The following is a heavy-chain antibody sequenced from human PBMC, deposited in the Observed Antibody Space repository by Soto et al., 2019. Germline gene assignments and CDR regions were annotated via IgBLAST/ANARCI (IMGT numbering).Heavy chain of an antibody. D-gene: IGHD3-22*01. CDR2: IIPIFGTA. V-gene: IGHV1-69*13. J-gene: IGHJ4*02. Sequence: ASVKVSCKASGGTFSSYAISWVRQAPGQGLEWMGGIIPIFGTANYAQKFQGRVTITADESASTAYMELSSLRSEDTAVYYCASLYYYDSSGYYYLDYWGQGTLVTVS. CDR1: GGTFSSYA. CDR3: ASLYYYDSSGYYYLDY.